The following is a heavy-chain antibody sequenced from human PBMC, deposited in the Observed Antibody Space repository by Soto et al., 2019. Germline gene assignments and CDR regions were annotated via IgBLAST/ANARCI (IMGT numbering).Heavy chain of an antibody. Sequence: PSQTLSLTCVISGDSVSSNNVAWNWIRQSPSRGLEWLGRTYYRSKWYNNYAVSVKSRTTINADTSKNQFSLQLASVTPEDTAVYYCARRINSAIDIWGQGTMVTVSS. CDR2: TYYRSKWYN. CDR3: ARRINSAIDI. CDR1: GDSVSSNNVA. J-gene: IGHJ3*02. V-gene: IGHV6-1*01. D-gene: IGHD1-1*01.